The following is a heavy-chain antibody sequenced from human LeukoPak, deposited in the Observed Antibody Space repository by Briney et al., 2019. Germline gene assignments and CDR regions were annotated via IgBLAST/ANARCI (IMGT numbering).Heavy chain of an antibody. CDR3: ARGQLRIVGATNFDY. D-gene: IGHD1-26*01. J-gene: IGHJ4*02. Sequence: PSETLSLTCAVYGGSFSGYYWSWIRQPPGKGLEWIGEINHSGSSNYNPSLKSRVTVSVDTSKNQFSLKLSSVTAADTAVYYCARGQLRIVGATNFDYWGQGILVTVSS. V-gene: IGHV4-34*01. CDR2: INHSGSS. CDR1: GGSFSGYY.